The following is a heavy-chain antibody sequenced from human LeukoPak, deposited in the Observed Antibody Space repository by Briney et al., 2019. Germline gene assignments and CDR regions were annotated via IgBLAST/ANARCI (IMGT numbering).Heavy chain of an antibody. V-gene: IGHV3-23*01. D-gene: IGHD3-9*01. CDR1: GFTFSSYA. CDR3: AKVGILTGYSPAYLDY. CDR2: ISGSGGST. Sequence: RGSLRLSCAASGFTFSSYAMSRVPHPPGKGLEWVSAISGSGGSTYYADSVKGRFTISRDNSKNSLYLKMNSLRAEDTAVYYCAKVGILTGYSPAYLDYWGQGTLVTVSS. J-gene: IGHJ4*02.